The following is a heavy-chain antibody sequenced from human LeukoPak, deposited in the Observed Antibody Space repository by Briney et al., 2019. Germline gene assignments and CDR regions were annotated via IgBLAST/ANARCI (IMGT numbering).Heavy chain of an antibody. CDR3: ARDYYDYVWGSYRQDY. D-gene: IGHD3-16*02. Sequence: GASVKVSCKASGYTFAGYYMHWVRQAPGQGLEWMGWINPNSGGTNYAQKFQGRVTMTRDTSISTAYMELSRLRSDDTAVYYCARDYYDYVWGSYRQDYWGQGTLVTVSS. J-gene: IGHJ4*02. V-gene: IGHV1-2*02. CDR1: GYTFAGYY. CDR2: INPNSGGT.